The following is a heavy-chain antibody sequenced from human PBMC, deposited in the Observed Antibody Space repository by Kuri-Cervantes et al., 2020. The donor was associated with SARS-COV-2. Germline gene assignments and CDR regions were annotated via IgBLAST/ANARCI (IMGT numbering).Heavy chain of an antibody. J-gene: IGHJ5*02. D-gene: IGHD4/OR15-4a*01. CDR3: ARDPNANHNNWFDP. V-gene: IGHV4-39*02. CDR2: IYYSGST. CDR1: GGFISSSSYY. Sequence: ESLKISCTVSGGFISSSSYYWGWIRQPPGKGLEWIGSIYYSGSTYYNPSLKSRVTISVDTSKNQFSLKLSSVTAADTAVYYCARDPNANHNNWFDPWGQGTLVTVSS.